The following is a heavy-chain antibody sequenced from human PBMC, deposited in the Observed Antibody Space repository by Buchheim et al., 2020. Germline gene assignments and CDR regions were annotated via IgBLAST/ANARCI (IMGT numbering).Heavy chain of an antibody. V-gene: IGHV1-46*01. J-gene: IGHJ4*02. Sequence: QVQLVQSGAEVKKPGASVKVSCKASGYTFTSYYMHWVRQAPGQGLEWMGIINPSGGSTSYAQKFQGRVTMTRATSTGPVFMELSSLRSEDTAVYYCARDPEGILWCDYWGQGTL. D-gene: IGHD2-21*01. CDR2: INPSGGST. CDR3: ARDPEGILWCDY. CDR1: GYTFTSYY.